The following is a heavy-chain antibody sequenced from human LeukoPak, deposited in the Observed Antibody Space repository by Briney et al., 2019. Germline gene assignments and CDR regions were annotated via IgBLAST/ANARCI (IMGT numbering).Heavy chain of an antibody. Sequence: LSLTCTVSGGSISSSSYYWGWIRQAPGKGLEWVSYISSSGSTMYYADSVKGRFTISRDNAKNSLYLQMNSLRAEDTAVYYCARGARGSGTASDYWGQGTLVTVSS. V-gene: IGHV3-11*04. J-gene: IGHJ4*02. CDR1: GGSISSSSYY. CDR2: ISSSGSTM. CDR3: ARGARGSGTASDY. D-gene: IGHD3-10*01.